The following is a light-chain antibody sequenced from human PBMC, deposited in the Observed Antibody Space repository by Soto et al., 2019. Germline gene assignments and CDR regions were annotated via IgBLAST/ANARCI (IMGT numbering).Light chain of an antibody. CDR2: DAS. CDR3: QQRSNWPSIT. Sequence: TQSPSTLSASVGDRVIITCRASQSISSWLAWYQQKPGQAPRLLIYDASNRATGIPARFSGSGSGTDFTLTINSLEPEDSAVYYCQQRSNWPSITFGQGTRLEIK. V-gene: IGKV3-11*01. J-gene: IGKJ5*01. CDR1: QSISSW.